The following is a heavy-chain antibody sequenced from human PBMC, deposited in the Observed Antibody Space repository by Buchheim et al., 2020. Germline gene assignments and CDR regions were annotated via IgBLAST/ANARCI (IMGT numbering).Heavy chain of an antibody. CDR3: ARDRDTLMVRSLWFDY. J-gene: IGHJ4*02. CDR2: IWYDGNNK. CDR1: GFIFSIYA. D-gene: IGHD2-8*01. Sequence: VQLLESGGGLVQPGGSLRLSCAASGFIFSIYAMSWVRQAPGKGLEWVAVIWYDGNNKYYADSVKGRFTISRDNSKNTLYLQMNSLRAEDTAVYYCARDRDTLMVRSLWFDYWGQGTL. V-gene: IGHV3-33*08.